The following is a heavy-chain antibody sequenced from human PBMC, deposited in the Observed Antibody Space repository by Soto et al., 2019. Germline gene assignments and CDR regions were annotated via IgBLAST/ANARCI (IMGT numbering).Heavy chain of an antibody. V-gene: IGHV4-4*07. Sequence: SETLSLTCTVSGGSVSNYYWSWIRQPAGKGLEWIGRIYTGGSTNYNPSLKNRVTMSTDTSKNQFSLRLTSVTAADTAVYYCARASVGPPGGGSWIMPFDYWGQGALVTVSS. CDR1: GGSVSNYY. J-gene: IGHJ4*02. CDR3: ARASVGPPGGGSWIMPFDY. D-gene: IGHD2-15*01. CDR2: IYTGGST.